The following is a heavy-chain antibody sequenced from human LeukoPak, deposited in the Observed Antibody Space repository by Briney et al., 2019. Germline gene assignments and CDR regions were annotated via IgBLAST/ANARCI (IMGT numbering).Heavy chain of an antibody. V-gene: IGHV3-30-3*01. CDR3: ARGGYYAMDV. CDR1: GFTFSNFG. CDR2: ISHDGSNK. Sequence: PGRSLRLSCAASGFTFSNFGMHWARQAPGKGLEWVAVISHDGSNKFYADSVKGRFTISRDNSKNTLSLQMNTLRVEDTAVYYCARGGYYAMDVWGHGTAVTVFS. J-gene: IGHJ6*02.